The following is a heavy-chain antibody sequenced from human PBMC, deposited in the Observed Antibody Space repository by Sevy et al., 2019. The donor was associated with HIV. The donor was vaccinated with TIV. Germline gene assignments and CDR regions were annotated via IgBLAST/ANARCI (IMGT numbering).Heavy chain of an antibody. Sequence: ASVKVSCKASGYIFTNYGIHWVRQAPGQRLEWMGWIHAGKGNTQNSQKIQGRVTITRDTFATTAYMELSSLRSEDTAVYYCARDLNSSGRRVSYMDVWGKGTTVTVSS. CDR3: ARDLNSSGRRVSYMDV. J-gene: IGHJ6*03. CDR1: GYIFTNYG. V-gene: IGHV1-3*01. CDR2: IHAGKGNT. D-gene: IGHD6-19*01.